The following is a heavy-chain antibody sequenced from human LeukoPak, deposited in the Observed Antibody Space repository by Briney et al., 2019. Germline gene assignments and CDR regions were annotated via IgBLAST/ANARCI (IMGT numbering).Heavy chain of an antibody. CDR3: ARGTWMYYFDY. CDR1: GGSISSGSYY. CDR2: IYTSGST. Sequence: SQTLSLTCTVSGGSISSGSYYWSWIRQPTGKGLEWIGRIYTSGSTNYNPSLKSRVTISVDTSKNQFSLKLSSVTAADTAVYYCARGTWMYYFDYWGQGTLVTVSS. J-gene: IGHJ4*02. V-gene: IGHV4-61*02. D-gene: IGHD5-12*01.